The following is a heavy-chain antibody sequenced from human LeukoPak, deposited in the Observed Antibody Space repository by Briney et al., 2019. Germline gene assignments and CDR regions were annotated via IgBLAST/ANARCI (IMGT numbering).Heavy chain of an antibody. CDR3: ARDPTVTAGGFDY. Sequence: GGSLRLSCAASGFTFSSYTMNWVRQAPGKGLEWVSSISSSSSYIYYADSVKGRFTISRDNAKNSLYLQMNSLRAEDTALYYCARDPTVTAGGFDYWGQGTLVTVSS. D-gene: IGHD4-17*01. CDR2: ISSSSSYI. V-gene: IGHV3-21*04. J-gene: IGHJ4*02. CDR1: GFTFSSYT.